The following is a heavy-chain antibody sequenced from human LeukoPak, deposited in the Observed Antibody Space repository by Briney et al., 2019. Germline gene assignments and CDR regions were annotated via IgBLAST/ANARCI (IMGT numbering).Heavy chain of an antibody. CDR2: IFYIGST. CDR3: ARHSITVGAFDI. CDR1: GGSVSSSSYY. V-gene: IGHV4-39*01. Sequence: SETLSLTCTVSGGSVSSSSYYWGWIRQPPGKGLEWIGNIFYIGSTYFNPSLKSRVTISVDTSKNQFSLKLSSVTAADTAVYYCARHSITVGAFDIWGQGTMVTVFS. J-gene: IGHJ3*02. D-gene: IGHD1-26*01.